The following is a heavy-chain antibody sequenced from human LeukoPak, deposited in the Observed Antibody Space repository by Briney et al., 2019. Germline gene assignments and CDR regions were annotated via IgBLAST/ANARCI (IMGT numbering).Heavy chain of an antibody. CDR3: AKDRIAAAGRGFDY. CDR1: GFTFSSYG. D-gene: IGHD6-13*01. V-gene: IGHV3-30*02. CDR2: IRYDGSNK. Sequence: PGGSLRLSCAASGFTFSSYGLHWVRQAPGKGLEWVAFIRYDGSNKYYADSVKGRFTISRDNSKNTLYLQMNSLRAEDTAVYYCAKDRIAAAGRGFDYWGQGTLGTVSS. J-gene: IGHJ4*02.